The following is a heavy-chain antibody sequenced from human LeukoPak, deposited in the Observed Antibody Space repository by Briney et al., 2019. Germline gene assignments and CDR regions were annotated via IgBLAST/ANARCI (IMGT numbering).Heavy chain of an antibody. CDR3: ARDYGSGSYSKF. D-gene: IGHD3-10*01. CDR1: GFTFSSYW. Sequence: GGSLRVSCEASGFTFSSYWMSWVRQAPGKGLEWVTSIKQDGSEEYYVDSVKGRFTTSRDNAKNSLYLQMNSLRAEDTAVYYCARDYGSGSYSKFWGQGTLVTVSS. CDR2: IKQDGSEE. J-gene: IGHJ4*02. V-gene: IGHV3-7*01.